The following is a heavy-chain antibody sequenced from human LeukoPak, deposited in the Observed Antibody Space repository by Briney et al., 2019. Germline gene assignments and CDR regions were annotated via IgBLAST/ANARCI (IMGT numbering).Heavy chain of an antibody. J-gene: IGHJ4*02. D-gene: IGHD3-10*01. CDR1: GFTFSSYA. V-gene: IGHV3-23*01. CDR2: IHGSGGST. CDR3: AKDRSLWFGELQN. Sequence: GGSLRLSCAASGFTFSSYAMSWVRQAPGKGLEWVSGIHGSGGSTYYADSVKGRFTISRDNSKNTVYLEMNSLRAEDTALYYCAKDRSLWFGELQNWGQGTQVTVSS.